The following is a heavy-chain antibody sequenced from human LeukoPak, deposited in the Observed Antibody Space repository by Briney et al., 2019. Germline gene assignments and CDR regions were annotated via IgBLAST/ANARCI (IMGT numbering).Heavy chain of an antibody. CDR1: GYTFTSYG. J-gene: IGHJ4*02. V-gene: IGHV1-18*04. CDR2: ISAYNGNT. D-gene: IGHD3-10*01. CDR3: ARDKGILLWFGELSNFDY. Sequence: ASVKVSCKASGYTFTSYGISWVRQAPGQGLEWMGWISAYNGNTNYAQKLQGRVTMTTDTSTSTAYMELRSLRSDDTAVYYCARDKGILLWFGELSNFDYWGQGTLVTASS.